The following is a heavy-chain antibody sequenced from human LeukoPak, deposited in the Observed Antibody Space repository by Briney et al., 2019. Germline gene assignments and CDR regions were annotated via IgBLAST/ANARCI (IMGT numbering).Heavy chain of an antibody. V-gene: IGHV3-7*01. CDR2: IKQDGSEK. D-gene: IGHD3-16*01. CDR1: GFTFSSYW. CDR3: ARTYAYDATGDRGH. Sequence: GGSLRLSCAASGFTFSSYWMNWVRQAPGKGLEWVANIKQDGSEKYYVDSVKGRFTISRDNAKNSLYLQMNSLRAEDTAVYYCARTYAYDATGDRGHWGQGTLVTVSS. J-gene: IGHJ4*02.